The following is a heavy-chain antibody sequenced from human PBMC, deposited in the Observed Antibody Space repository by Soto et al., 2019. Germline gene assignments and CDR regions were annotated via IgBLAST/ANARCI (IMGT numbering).Heavy chain of an antibody. CDR1: GFTLSTAW. Sequence: DVQLVESGGGLVEPGGSLRLSCRTSGFTLSTAWMRWVRQAPGKGLEWVGRMRSNADGGTVEYAAPVKGRFIISRDDSTNTLYVEMNSLDSEDTGVYYCAAAGVRGVVMSGLDVWGQGTAVTFS. J-gene: IGHJ6*02. CDR3: AAAGVRGVVMSGLDV. V-gene: IGHV3-15*01. D-gene: IGHD3-10*01. CDR2: MRSNADGGTV.